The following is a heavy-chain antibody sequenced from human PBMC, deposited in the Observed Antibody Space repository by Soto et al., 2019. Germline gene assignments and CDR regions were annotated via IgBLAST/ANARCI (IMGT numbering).Heavy chain of an antibody. V-gene: IGHV1-8*01. CDR3: ARARDIVATIRPNYYYYGMDV. Sequence: GASVKVSCKASGYTFTSYDINWVRQATGQGLEWMGWMNPNSGNTGYAQKFQGRVTMTRNTSISTAYMELSSLRSEDTAVYYCARARDIVATIRPNYYYYGMDVWGQGTTVTVSS. CDR2: MNPNSGNT. J-gene: IGHJ6*02. D-gene: IGHD5-12*01. CDR1: GYTFTSYD.